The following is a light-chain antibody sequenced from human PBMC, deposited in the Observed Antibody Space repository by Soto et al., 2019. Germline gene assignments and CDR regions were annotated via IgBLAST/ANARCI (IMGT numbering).Light chain of an antibody. J-gene: IGKJ2*01. V-gene: IGKV1-5*01. CDR2: DTS. Sequence: DFQMTQSPSTLSASVGDRVTITCRASQNISKWLAWYQLKPGRAPNLLIYDTSILKSGVPSRFSGSGSGTEFTLTISSLQPDDFATYYCQRYNNYFGLGTKVDNK. CDR1: QNISKW. CDR3: QRYNNY.